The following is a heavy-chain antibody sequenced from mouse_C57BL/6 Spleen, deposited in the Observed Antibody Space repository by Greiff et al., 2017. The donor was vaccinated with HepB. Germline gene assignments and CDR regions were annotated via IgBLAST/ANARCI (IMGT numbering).Heavy chain of an antibody. CDR2: IHPNSGST. V-gene: IGHV1-64*01. CDR1: GYTFTSYW. D-gene: IGHD3-2*02. CDR3: ASTATAQATRGYYFDY. Sequence: QVQLQQPGAELVKPGASVKLSCKASGYTFTSYWMHWVKQRPGQGLEWIGMIHPNSGSTNYNEKFKSKATLTVDKSSSTAYMQLSSLTSEDSAVYYCASTATAQATRGYYFDYWGQGTTLTVSS. J-gene: IGHJ2*01.